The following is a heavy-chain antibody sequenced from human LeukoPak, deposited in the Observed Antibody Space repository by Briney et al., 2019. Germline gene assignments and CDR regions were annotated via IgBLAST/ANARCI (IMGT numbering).Heavy chain of an antibody. Sequence: GGSLRLPCAASGFTFSSYAVAWVRQAPGKGLEWVSSISNSASNTYYADSVKGRFTISRDNSKNTLSLQMNSLTAEDTAVYYCAARRGYYHYMDAWGKGTTVTVSS. J-gene: IGHJ6*03. CDR3: AARRGYYHYMDA. V-gene: IGHV3-23*01. D-gene: IGHD3-3*01. CDR1: GFTFSSYA. CDR2: ISNSASNT.